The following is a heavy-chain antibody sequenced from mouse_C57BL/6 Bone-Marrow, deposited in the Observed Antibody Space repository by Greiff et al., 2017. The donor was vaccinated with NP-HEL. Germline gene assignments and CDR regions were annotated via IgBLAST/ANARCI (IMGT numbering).Heavy chain of an antibody. CDR2: IYPRIGNT. CDR3: ARRPRLYGSDY. J-gene: IGHJ2*01. D-gene: IGHD1-1*01. CDR1: GYTFTSYG. Sequence: QVQLKESGAELARPGASVKLSCKASGYTFTSYGISWVKQRTGQGLEWIGEIYPRIGNTYYNEKFKGKATLTADKSPSTAYMELRSLTSEDSAVYFCARRPRLYGSDYWGQGTTLTVSS. V-gene: IGHV1-81*01.